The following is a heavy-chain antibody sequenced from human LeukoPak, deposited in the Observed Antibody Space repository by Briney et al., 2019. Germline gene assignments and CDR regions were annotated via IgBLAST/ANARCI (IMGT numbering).Heavy chain of an antibody. CDR3: AIHLGYYYDSSGNLEDY. V-gene: IGHV4-34*01. Sequence: ASETLSLTCAVYGGSFSGYYWSWIRQPPGKGLEWIGEINHSGSTNYNSSLKSRVTISVDTSKNQFSLKPSSVTAADTAVYYCAIHLGYYYDSSGNLEDYWGQGTLVTVSS. J-gene: IGHJ4*02. D-gene: IGHD3-22*01. CDR2: INHSGST. CDR1: GGSFSGYY.